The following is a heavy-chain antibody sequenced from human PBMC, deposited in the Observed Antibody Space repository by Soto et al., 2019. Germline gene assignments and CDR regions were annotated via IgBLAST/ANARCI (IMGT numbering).Heavy chain of an antibody. CDR3: ARDTPSGRAVAGTSIYYYYGMDV. D-gene: IGHD6-19*01. J-gene: IGHJ6*02. CDR1: GYTFTSYG. CDR2: ISAYNGNT. V-gene: IGHV1-18*01. Sequence: GASVKASCKASGYTFTSYGISWVRQAPGQGLEWMGWISAYNGNTNYAQKLQGRVTMTTDTSTSTAYMELRSLRSDDTAVYYCARDTPSGRAVAGTSIYYYYGMDVWGQGTTVTVSS.